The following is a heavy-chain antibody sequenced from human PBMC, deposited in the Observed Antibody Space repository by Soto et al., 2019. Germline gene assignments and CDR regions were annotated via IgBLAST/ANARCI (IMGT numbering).Heavy chain of an antibody. V-gene: IGHV1-46*01. J-gene: IGHJ4*02. CDR3: ARARGHSSSWDYFDY. D-gene: IGHD6-13*01. Sequence: ASVKVSCKASGYTFTSYYMHWVRQAPGQGLEWLGIINPSGGSTSYAQKFRGRVTMTRDTSTSTVYMELSSLRSEDTAVYYCARARGHSSSWDYFDYWGLGTLVTVSS. CDR1: GYTFTSYY. CDR2: INPSGGST.